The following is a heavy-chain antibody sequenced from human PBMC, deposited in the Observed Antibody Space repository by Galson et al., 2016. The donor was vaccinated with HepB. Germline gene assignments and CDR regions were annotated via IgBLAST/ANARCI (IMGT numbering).Heavy chain of an antibody. D-gene: IGHD3-22*01. CDR3: EGYSDPFDI. J-gene: IGHJ3*02. CDR1: GFSVSGQY. CDR2: IFSGDAT. V-gene: IGHV3-53*01. Sequence: SLRLSCAASGFSVSGQYMSSARQAPGKGLEWVSAIFSGDATYYSDSVKGRFTISRDTSKNTLYLQINNLRAEDTAIYYCEGYSDPFDIWAKGQWSPSLQ.